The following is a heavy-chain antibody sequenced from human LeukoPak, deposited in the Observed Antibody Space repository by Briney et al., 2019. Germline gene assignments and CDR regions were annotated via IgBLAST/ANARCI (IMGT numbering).Heavy chain of an antibody. J-gene: IGHJ2*01. V-gene: IGHV1-69*01. CDR3: ARDIVVVVAARGYFDL. CDR1: GGTFSSYA. D-gene: IGHD2-15*01. CDR2: IIPIFGTA. Sequence: VASVKVSCKASGGTFSSYAISWVRQAPGQGLEWMGGIIPIFGTANYAQKFQGRVTITADESTSTAYMELSSLRSEDTAVYYCARDIVVVVAARGYFDLWGRGTLVTVSS.